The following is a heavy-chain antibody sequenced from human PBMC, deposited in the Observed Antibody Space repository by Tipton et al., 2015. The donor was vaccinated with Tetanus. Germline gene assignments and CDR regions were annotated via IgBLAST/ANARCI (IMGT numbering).Heavy chain of an antibody. CDR2: ISNSGRT. V-gene: IGHV4-61*08. J-gene: IGHJ3*01. CDR3: ARGGGDAYNNPLGAFDV. D-gene: IGHD5-24*01. CDR1: GGSVRSGDYQ. Sequence: TLSLTCSVSGGSVRSGDYQWNWIRQPPGKGLEWLAYISNSGRTNSNYSLKSRITISQDKSKNQFSLRLTSVTAADTAVYYCARGGGDAYNNPLGAFDVWGRGTTVTVSS.